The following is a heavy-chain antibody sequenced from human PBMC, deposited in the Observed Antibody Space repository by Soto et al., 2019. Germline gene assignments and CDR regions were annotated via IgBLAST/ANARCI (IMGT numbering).Heavy chain of an antibody. CDR1: GGTFSSYT. CDR2: IIPIFGTA. Sequence: QVQLVQSGTEVKKPGSSVKVSCKASGGTFSSYTISWVRQAPGQGLEWMGGIIPIFGTANYAQKFQGRVTITADESTSTACMELGSLRSEDTAVYYCARDTSPGYSTRRTWFDPWGQGTLVTVSS. CDR3: ARDTSPGYSTRRTWFDP. D-gene: IGHD6-13*01. J-gene: IGHJ5*02. V-gene: IGHV1-69*01.